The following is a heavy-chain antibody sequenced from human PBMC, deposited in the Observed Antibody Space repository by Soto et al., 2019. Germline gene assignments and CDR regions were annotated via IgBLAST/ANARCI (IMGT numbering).Heavy chain of an antibody. CDR1: GGPFSSYT. V-gene: IGHV1-69*12. Sequence: QVHLVQSGAEVKMPGSSVKVSCKVSGGPFSSYTISWVRQAPGQGLEWVGEIIPLFGRTNYVQNFQGKVTISADESTNTAYMQLSSLRSVDTAVYYCVRVSIAAAGFDSWGQGTRVTVS. CDR3: VRVSIAAAGFDS. J-gene: IGHJ4*02. D-gene: IGHD6-13*01. CDR2: IIPLFGRT.